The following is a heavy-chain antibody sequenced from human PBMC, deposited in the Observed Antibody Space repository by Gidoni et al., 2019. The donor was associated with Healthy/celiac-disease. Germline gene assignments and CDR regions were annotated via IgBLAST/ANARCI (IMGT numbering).Heavy chain of an antibody. D-gene: IGHD1-26*01. CDR1: GGSISSSSYY. J-gene: IGHJ3*02. Sequence: QLQLQESGPGLVKPSDTLSLTCTVSGGSISSSSYYWGWIRQPPGKGLEWIGSIYYSGSTYYNPSLKSRVTISVDTSKNQFSLKLSSVTAADTAVYYCASDSGSYRLDAFDIWGQGTMVTVSS. V-gene: IGHV4-39*07. CDR3: ASDSGSYRLDAFDI. CDR2: IYYSGST.